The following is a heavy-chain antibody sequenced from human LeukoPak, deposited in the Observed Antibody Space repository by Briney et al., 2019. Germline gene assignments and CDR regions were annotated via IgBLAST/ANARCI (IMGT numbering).Heavy chain of an antibody. CDR2: ISSSGSTI. J-gene: IGHJ5*02. Sequence: GSLRLSCAASGFTFSSYEMNWVRQAPGKGLEWVSYISSSGSTIYYADSVKGRFTISRDNAKNSLYLQMNSLRAEDTAVYYCARGPCGGDCDWFDPWGQGTLVTVSS. CDR3: ARGPCGGDCDWFDP. CDR1: GFTFSSYE. V-gene: IGHV3-48*03. D-gene: IGHD2-21*02.